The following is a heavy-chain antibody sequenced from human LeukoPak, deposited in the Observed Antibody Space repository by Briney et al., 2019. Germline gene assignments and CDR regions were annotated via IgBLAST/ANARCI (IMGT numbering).Heavy chain of an antibody. CDR2: ISYDGSNK. V-gene: IGHV3-30*18. J-gene: IGHJ4*02. CDR1: GFTFSSHG. Sequence: PGGSLRLSCAASGFTFSSHGMLWVRQAPGKGLEWVAVISYDGSNKYYADSVKGRFTISRDNSKNTLYLQMNSLRAEDTAVYYCAKGWTTVVVGGQGTLVTVSS. CDR3: AKGWTTVVV. D-gene: IGHD4-23*01.